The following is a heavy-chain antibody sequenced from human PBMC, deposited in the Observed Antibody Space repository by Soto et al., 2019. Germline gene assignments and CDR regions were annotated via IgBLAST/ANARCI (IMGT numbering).Heavy chain of an antibody. CDR3: AKVAPFILGSPF. CDR1: GFDFSGSE. Sequence: EVKLVESGGALVQPGGSLRLSCTASGFDFSGSEMNWFRQAPGKGLEWVAYITGSGGVMFHADSVKGRFSISRDNVKNSLFLEMSDLTADDTGVYYCAKVAPFILGSPFWGQGTLVTVSS. D-gene: IGHD2-21*01. CDR2: ITGSGGVM. V-gene: IGHV3-48*03. J-gene: IGHJ4*02.